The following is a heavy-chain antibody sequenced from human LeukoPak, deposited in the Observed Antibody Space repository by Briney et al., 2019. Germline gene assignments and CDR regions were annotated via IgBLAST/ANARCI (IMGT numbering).Heavy chain of an antibody. J-gene: IGHJ5*02. CDR2: IYYSGST. D-gene: IGHD5-12*01. Sequence: PSETLSLTCTVSGGSISSYYWSWIRQPPGKGREGIGYIYYSGSTNYNPSLKSRVTISVDTSKNQFSLKLSSVTAADTAVYYCARHLRGYAFYWFDPWGQGTLVTVSS. V-gene: IGHV4-59*08. CDR3: ARHLRGYAFYWFDP. CDR1: GGSISSYY.